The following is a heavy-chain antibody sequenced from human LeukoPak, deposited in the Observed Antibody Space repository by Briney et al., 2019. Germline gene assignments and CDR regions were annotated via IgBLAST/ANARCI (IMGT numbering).Heavy chain of an antibody. V-gene: IGHV4-59*08. Sequence: SETLSLTCTVSGGSISSYYWSWIRQPPGKGLEWIGYIYYSGNTNYNPSLKSRVAISVDTSKNQFSLKLSSVTAADTAVYYCARTYGSGKIDYWGQGTLVTVSS. CDR2: IYYSGNT. D-gene: IGHD3-10*01. CDR3: ARTYGSGKIDY. J-gene: IGHJ4*02. CDR1: GGSISSYY.